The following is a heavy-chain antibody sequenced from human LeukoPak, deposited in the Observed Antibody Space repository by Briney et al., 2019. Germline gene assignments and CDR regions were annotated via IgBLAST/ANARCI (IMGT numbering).Heavy chain of an antibody. CDR3: ARDEGYSYGYKKDDY. J-gene: IGHJ4*02. CDR1: GGTFSSYA. D-gene: IGHD5-18*01. Sequence: ASVKVSCKASGGTFSSYAISWVRQAPGQGLEWMGGIIPMFGTANYAQKFQGRVTITADKSTSTAYMELSSLRSEDTAVYYCARDEGYSYGYKKDDYWGQGTLVTVSS. CDR2: IIPMFGTA. V-gene: IGHV1-69*06.